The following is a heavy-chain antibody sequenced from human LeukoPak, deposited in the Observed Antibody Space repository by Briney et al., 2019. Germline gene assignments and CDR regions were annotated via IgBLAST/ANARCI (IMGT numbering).Heavy chain of an antibody. V-gene: IGHV4-34*01. D-gene: IGHD3-3*01. CDR2: INHSGST. J-gene: IGHJ6*03. Sequence: PSETLSLTCAVYGGSFSGYYWSWIRQPPGKGLAWIGEINHSGSTNYNPSLKSRVTISVDTSKNQFSLKLSSVTAADTAVYYCARGRPFDFCSGYYRPLGYYYYMDVWGKGTTVTVSS. CDR3: ARGRPFDFCSGYYRPLGYYYYMDV. CDR1: GGSFSGYY.